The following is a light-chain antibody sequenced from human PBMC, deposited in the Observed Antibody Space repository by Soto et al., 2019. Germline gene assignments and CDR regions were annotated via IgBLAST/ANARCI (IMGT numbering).Light chain of an antibody. CDR1: QSVSSY. J-gene: IGKJ5*01. Sequence: EIVLTQSPATLSLSPGEGATLSCRSSQSVSSYLAWYQQKPGQAPRLLIYDASNRSTGIPARFSGSGSGTDFTLTISSLEPEDFAFYYCQQRSKWPITFGQGTRLAIK. V-gene: IGKV3-11*01. CDR2: DAS. CDR3: QQRSKWPIT.